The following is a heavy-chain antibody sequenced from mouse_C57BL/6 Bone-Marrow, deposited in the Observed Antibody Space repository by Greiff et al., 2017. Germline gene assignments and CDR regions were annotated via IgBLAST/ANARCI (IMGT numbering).Heavy chain of an antibody. D-gene: IGHD1-1*01. CDR3: ARTVVAPYGYFDV. J-gene: IGHJ1*03. CDR2: IDPSDSET. Sequence: QVQLQQPGAELVRPGSSVKLSCKASGYTFTSYWMHWVKQRPIQGLEWIGNIDPSDSETHYNQKFKDKATLTVDKSSSTAYMQLSSLTSEDSAVYYCARTVVAPYGYFDVWGTGTTVTVSS. V-gene: IGHV1-52*01. CDR1: GYTFTSYW.